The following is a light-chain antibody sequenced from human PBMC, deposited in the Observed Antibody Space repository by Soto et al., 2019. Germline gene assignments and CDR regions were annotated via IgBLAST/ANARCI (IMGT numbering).Light chain of an antibody. Sequence: EIRMSHSLSAVSASIGDRVTNTCRASQSISRWLAWYQQKPGKAPKLLIYDASSLESGVPSRFSGSGSGTEFTLTICSLRPDDFAAYYCQPYNIYWPFGQGTKLDI. CDR1: QSISRW. V-gene: IGKV1-5*01. CDR2: DAS. CDR3: QPYNIYWP. J-gene: IGKJ1*01.